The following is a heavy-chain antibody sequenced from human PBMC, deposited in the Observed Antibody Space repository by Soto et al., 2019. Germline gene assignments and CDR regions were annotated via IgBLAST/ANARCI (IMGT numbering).Heavy chain of an antibody. J-gene: IGHJ6*02. D-gene: IGHD2-21*02. CDR1: GGSISSGGYY. Sequence: QVQLQESGPGLVKPSQTLSLTCTVSGGSISSGGYYLSWIRQHPGKGLEWSGYIYYIGSTYYNPSLKSRVTMSVDTSKNQFSLKLSSVTAADTAVYYCARVCGGDCHYGMDVWGQGTTVTVSS. V-gene: IGHV4-31*03. CDR3: ARVCGGDCHYGMDV. CDR2: IYYIGST.